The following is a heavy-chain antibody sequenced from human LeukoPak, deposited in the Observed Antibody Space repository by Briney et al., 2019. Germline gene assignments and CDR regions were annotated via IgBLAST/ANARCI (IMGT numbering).Heavy chain of an antibody. CDR1: GDSVSSNSAA. Sequence: SQTLSLTCAISGDSVSSNSAAWNWIRQSPSRGLEWLGRTYYRSRWSNDYAASVKSRITINPDTSKNQFSLQLNSVTPEDTAVYYCARVVAVAGSGGSDWFDPWGQGTLVTASS. CDR3: ARVVAVAGSGGSDWFDP. CDR2: TYYRSRWSN. J-gene: IGHJ5*02. D-gene: IGHD6-19*01. V-gene: IGHV6-1*01.